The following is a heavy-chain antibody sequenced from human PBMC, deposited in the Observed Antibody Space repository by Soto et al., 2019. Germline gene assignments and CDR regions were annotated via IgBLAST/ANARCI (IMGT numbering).Heavy chain of an antibody. CDR2: IYYSGST. Sequence: SETLSLTCTVSGGSISPYHWSWIRQPPGKGLEWIGYIYYSGSTNYNPSLKSRVTISVDTSKNQFSLKLSSVTAADTAVYYCARQYYDILTGYYYFDYWGQGTLVTVSS. D-gene: IGHD3-9*01. J-gene: IGHJ4*02. CDR1: GGSISPYH. V-gene: IGHV4-59*08. CDR3: ARQYYDILTGYYYFDY.